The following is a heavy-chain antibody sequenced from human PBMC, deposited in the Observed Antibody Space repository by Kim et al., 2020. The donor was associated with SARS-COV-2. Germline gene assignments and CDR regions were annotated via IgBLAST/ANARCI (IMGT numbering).Heavy chain of an antibody. Sequence: SVKVSCKASGGTFSSYAISWVRQAPGQGLEWMGGIIPIFGTANYAQKFQGRVTITADESTSTAYMELSSLRSEDTAVYYCARKGTARPTPYFDYWGQGTLVTVSS. CDR3: ARKGTARPTPYFDY. CDR2: IIPIFGTA. V-gene: IGHV1-69*13. J-gene: IGHJ4*02. D-gene: IGHD6-6*01. CDR1: GGTFSSYA.